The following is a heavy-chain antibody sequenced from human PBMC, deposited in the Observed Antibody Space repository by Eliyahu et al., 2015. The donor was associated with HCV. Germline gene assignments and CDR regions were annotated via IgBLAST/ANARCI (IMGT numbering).Heavy chain of an antibody. J-gene: IGHJ3*02. CDR2: ISWNSGSI. CDR1: GFTFDDYA. V-gene: IGHV3-9*01. CDR3: AKTKPYSSSRGAFDI. D-gene: IGHD6-6*01. Sequence: EVQLVESGGGLVQPGRSLRLSCAASGFTFDDYAMHWVRQAPGKGLEWVSGISWNSGSIGYADSVKGRFTISRDNAKNSLYLQMNSLRAEDTALYYCAKTKPYSSSRGAFDIWGQGTMVTVSS.